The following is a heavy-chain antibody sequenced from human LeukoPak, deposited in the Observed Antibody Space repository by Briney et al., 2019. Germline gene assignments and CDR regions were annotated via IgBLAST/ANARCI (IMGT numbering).Heavy chain of an antibody. CDR2: ISGSGGST. CDR1: GFTFSSYA. D-gene: IGHD2-2*01. CDR3: AKREIYCSSTSCKKGYDWFDP. V-gene: IGHV3-23*01. J-gene: IGHJ5*02. Sequence: GGSLRLSCAASGFTFSSYAMSWVRQAPGKGLEWVSAISGSGGSTYYADSVKGRFTISRDNSKNTLYLQMNSLRAEDTAVYYCAKREIYCSSTSCKKGYDWFDPWGQGTLVTVSS.